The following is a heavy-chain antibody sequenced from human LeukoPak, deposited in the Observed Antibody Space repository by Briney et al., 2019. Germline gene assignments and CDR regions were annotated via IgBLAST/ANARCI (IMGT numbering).Heavy chain of an antibody. CDR3: ARGLGDYYGSGSA. Sequence: PSETLSLTCTVSGGSISSGGYYWSWIRQPPGKGLEWIGEINHSGSTDYNPSLKSRVTISVDTSKDQFSLKLSSVTAADTAMYYCARGLGDYYGSGSAWGQGTLVTVSS. CDR2: INHSGST. CDR1: GGSISSGGYY. D-gene: IGHD3-10*01. V-gene: IGHV4-39*07. J-gene: IGHJ5*02.